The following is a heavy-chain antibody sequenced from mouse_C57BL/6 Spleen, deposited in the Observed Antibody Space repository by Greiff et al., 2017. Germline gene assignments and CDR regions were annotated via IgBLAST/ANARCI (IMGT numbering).Heavy chain of an antibody. V-gene: IGHV1-18*01. Sequence: VQLQQSGPELVKPGASVKIPCKASGYTFTDYNMDWVKQSHGKSLEWIGDINPNNGGTIYNQKFKGKATLTVDKSSSAAYMELRSLTSEDTAVYCCARRAGSSPWFAYWGQGTLVTVSA. D-gene: IGHD1-1*01. J-gene: IGHJ3*01. CDR2: INPNNGGT. CDR3: ARRAGSSPWFAY. CDR1: GYTFTDYN.